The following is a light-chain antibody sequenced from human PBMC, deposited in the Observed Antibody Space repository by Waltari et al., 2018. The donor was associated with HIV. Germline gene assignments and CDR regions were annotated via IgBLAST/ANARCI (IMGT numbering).Light chain of an antibody. CDR1: QSISSN. CDR3: QQYNDWLSWT. Sequence: EIVMTQSPATLSVSPGQRATVSCWASQSISSNLAWYQQRPGQAPRLLVYDASTRVAGIPARFSASGFATVFTLTISSLQSEDFAVYYCQQYNDWLSWTFGQGTKVEMK. CDR2: DAS. J-gene: IGKJ1*01. V-gene: IGKV3-15*01.